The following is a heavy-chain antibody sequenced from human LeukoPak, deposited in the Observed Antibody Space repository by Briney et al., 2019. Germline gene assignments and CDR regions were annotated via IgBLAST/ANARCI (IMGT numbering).Heavy chain of an antibody. D-gene: IGHD4-17*01. J-gene: IGHJ3*01. Sequence: GWSLRLSCSVSGFTFSSYSMNWVRQARGKGLQWVASISSGGSYSFYADSVEGRFSVSRDNARNAVSLQMNSLGPEDTAVYFCARGLGDYDAFDVWGQGTKVTVAS. CDR1: GFTFSSYS. V-gene: IGHV3-21*01. CDR3: ARGLGDYDAFDV. CDR2: ISSGGSYS.